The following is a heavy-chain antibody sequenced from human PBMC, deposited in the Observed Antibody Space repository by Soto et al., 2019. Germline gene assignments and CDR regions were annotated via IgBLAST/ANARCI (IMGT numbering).Heavy chain of an antibody. CDR3: AASIASSVRFVFVDH. D-gene: IGHD6-6*01. CDR1: GGHFSSSA. V-gene: IGHV1-69*06. Sequence: SVKISSKASGGHFSSSAISWVRQAPGQGLEWMGGIIPIFGTANYAQKFQGRVTITADKSTSTAYMELSSLGSEDTAVYYCAASIASSVRFVFVDHWGQGXLLTISS. J-gene: IGHJ4*01. CDR2: IIPIFGTA.